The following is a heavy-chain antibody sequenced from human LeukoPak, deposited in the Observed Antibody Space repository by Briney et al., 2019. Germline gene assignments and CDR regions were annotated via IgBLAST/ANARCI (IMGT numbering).Heavy chain of an antibody. V-gene: IGHV3-9*01. CDR2: ISWNSGSI. D-gene: IGHD6-13*01. CDR1: GFTFDDYA. CDR3: AKDKGSSSSDY. J-gene: IGHJ4*02. Sequence: GGSLRLSCAASGFTFDDYAMHWVRQAPGKGLEWVSGISWNSGSIGYADSVKGRFTISRDNAKNSLCLQMNSLRAEDTALYYCAKDKGSSSSDYWGQGTLVTVSS.